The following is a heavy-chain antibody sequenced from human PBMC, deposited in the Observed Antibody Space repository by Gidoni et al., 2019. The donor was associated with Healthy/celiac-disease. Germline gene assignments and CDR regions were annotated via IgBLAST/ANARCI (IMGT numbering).Heavy chain of an antibody. J-gene: IGHJ4*02. CDR3: AKDIEDSGSYSFDY. CDR2: ISWHSGSI. CDR1: GFTFDDYA. D-gene: IGHD1-26*01. V-gene: IGHV3-9*01. Sequence: EVQLVESGGGLVQPGRSLRLSCAASGFTFDDYAMHWVRQAPGKGLEWVSGISWHSGSIGYADSVKGRFTISRDNAKNSLYLQMNSLRAEDTALYYCAKDIEDSGSYSFDYWGQGTLVTVSS.